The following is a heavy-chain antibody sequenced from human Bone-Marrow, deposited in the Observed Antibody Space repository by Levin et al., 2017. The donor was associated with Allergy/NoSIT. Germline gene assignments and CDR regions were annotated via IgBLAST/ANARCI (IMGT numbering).Heavy chain of an antibody. CDR3: ARAGGGRSRTEQWRASGFDY. D-gene: IGHD6-19*01. CDR2: TYYRSKWYN. V-gene: IGHV6-1*01. Sequence: SQTLSLTCAISGDRVSSNSAAWNWIRQSPSRGLEWLGRTYYRSKWYNDYAVSVKSRITINPDTSKNQFSLQLNSVTPEDTAVYYCARAGGGRSRTEQWRASGFDYWGQGTLVTVSS. CDR1: GDRVSSNSAA. J-gene: IGHJ4*02.